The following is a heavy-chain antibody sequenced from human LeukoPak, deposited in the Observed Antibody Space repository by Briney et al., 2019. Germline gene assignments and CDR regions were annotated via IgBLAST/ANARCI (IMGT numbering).Heavy chain of an antibody. V-gene: IGHV1-18*01. J-gene: IGHJ2*01. D-gene: IGHD2-2*02. CDR1: GGTFSSYA. CDR2: ISAYNGNT. Sequence: ASVKVSCKASGGTFSSYAISWVRQAPGQGLEWMGRISAYNGNTNYAQKLQGRVTMTTDTSTSTAYMELRSLRSDDTAVYYCARALYCSSTSCYTVHWYFDLWGRDTLVTVSS. CDR3: ARALYCSSTSCYTVHWYFDL.